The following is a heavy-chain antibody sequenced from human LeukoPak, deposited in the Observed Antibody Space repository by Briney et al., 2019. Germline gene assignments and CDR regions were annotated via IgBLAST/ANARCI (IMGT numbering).Heavy chain of an antibody. CDR1: GFAVYNNG. CDR3: AKDPTGDYLGAFDF. Sequence: GSLRRSCTGSGFAVYNNGMAWVRQAPGKGLEWVSTITGGGGSTGYTDSVTGRFTISRDNSKNTLFLQMNSLRAEDTAVYYCAKDPTGDYLGAFDFWGPGTLVTVSS. V-gene: IGHV3-23*01. D-gene: IGHD4-17*01. CDR2: ITGGGGST. J-gene: IGHJ3*01.